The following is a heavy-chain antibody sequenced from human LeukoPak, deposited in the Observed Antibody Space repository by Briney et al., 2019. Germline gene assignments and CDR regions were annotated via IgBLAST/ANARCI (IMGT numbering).Heavy chain of an antibody. D-gene: IGHD3-10*01. V-gene: IGHV4-34*01. J-gene: IGHJ1*01. CDR2: INHSEST. Sequence: SETLSLTCAVYGGSFSGYYWSWIRQPPGKGLEWIGEINHSESTNYNPSLKSRVTISVDTSKNQFSLKLSSVTAADTAVYYCARAGYYYGSGSYLKYFQHWGQGTLVTVSS. CDR3: ARAGYYYGSGSYLKYFQH. CDR1: GGSFSGYY.